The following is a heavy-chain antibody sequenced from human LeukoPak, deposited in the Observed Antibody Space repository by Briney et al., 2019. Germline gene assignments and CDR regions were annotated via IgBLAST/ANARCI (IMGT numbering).Heavy chain of an antibody. D-gene: IGHD6-13*01. J-gene: IGHJ4*02. Sequence: ASVRVSCKASGYTFTNYGISWVRQAPGQGLEWMGWISTYSADTKYAQKLQGRVTVTTDTSTSTAYMELRSLRSDDTAVYYCARGRAPADDFDYWGQGTLVTVSS. CDR1: GYTFTNYG. CDR2: ISTYSADT. V-gene: IGHV1-18*04. CDR3: ARGRAPADDFDY.